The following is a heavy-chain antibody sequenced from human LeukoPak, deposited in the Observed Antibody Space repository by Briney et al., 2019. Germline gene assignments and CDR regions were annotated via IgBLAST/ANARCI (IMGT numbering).Heavy chain of an antibody. J-gene: IGHJ6*03. D-gene: IGHD6-6*01. CDR2: IIPILGIA. V-gene: IGHV1-69*04. Sequence: SVKVSCKASGGTFSSYAISWVRQAPGQGLEWMGRIIPILGIANYAQKFQGRVTITADKSTSTAYMELSSLRAEDTAVYYCARDRSGSLSVEDYYMDVWGKGTTVTVSS. CDR1: GGTFSSYA. CDR3: ARDRSGSLSVEDYYMDV.